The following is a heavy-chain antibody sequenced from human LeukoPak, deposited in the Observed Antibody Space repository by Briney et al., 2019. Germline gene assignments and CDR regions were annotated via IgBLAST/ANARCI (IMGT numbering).Heavy chain of an antibody. CDR3: ARGESSPVY. J-gene: IGHJ4*02. Sequence: GGSLRLSCAASGFTFSSYSMNWVRQAPGKGLVWVSRINTDGSDISYADSVKGRFTISRDNAKNTLYLQINSLTVEDTAVYYCARGESSPVYWGQGTLVTVSS. CDR1: GFTFSSYS. V-gene: IGHV3-74*01. CDR2: INTDGSDI. D-gene: IGHD6-13*01.